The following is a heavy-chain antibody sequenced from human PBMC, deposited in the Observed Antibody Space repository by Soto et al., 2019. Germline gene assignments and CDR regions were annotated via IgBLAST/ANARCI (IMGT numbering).Heavy chain of an antibody. D-gene: IGHD5-12*01. CDR3: ARDGQYRTDGFDI. Sequence: GGSLRLSCAASGFTYSSHGMSWVRQAPGKGLEWIAGLSRGGGSTYYADSVKGRFTISRDNSKNTLDLIMNSLRVEDTALYYCARDGQYRTDGFDIWGQGKMVTISS. V-gene: IGHV3-23*01. CDR1: GFTYSSHG. J-gene: IGHJ3*02. CDR2: LSRGGGST.